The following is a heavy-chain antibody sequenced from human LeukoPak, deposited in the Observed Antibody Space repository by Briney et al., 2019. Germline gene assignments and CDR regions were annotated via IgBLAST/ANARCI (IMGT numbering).Heavy chain of an antibody. CDR3: ARCSGYGMDV. D-gene: IGHD3-10*02. CDR2: MSFDGTHI. J-gene: IGHJ6*02. V-gene: IGHV3-30-3*01. CDR1: GFTFSSYA. Sequence: GGSLRLSCVASGFTFSSYAMHWVRRAPGKGLEWVAVMSFDGTHIYYADSVKGRFTISRDNSKNTLYLQMNSLRDEDTAVYHCARCSGYGMDVWGQGTTVTVSS.